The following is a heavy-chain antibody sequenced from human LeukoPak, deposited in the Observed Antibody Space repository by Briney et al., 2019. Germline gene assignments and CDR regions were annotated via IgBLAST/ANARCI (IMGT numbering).Heavy chain of an antibody. V-gene: IGHV3-21*01. CDR1: GFTFSSYS. J-gene: IGHJ3*02. Sequence: IPGGSLRLSCAASGFTFSSYSMNWVRQAPGKGLEWVSSIYSTTTYIYYADSVKGRFTISRDNAENSLYLQMNSLRAEDTAVYYCARDQFIHAFDIWGQGTMVTVSS. CDR3: ARDQFIHAFDI. CDR2: IYSTTTYI. D-gene: IGHD5-24*01.